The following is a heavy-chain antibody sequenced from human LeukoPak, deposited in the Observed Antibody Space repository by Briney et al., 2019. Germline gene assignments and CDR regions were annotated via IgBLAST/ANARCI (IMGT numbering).Heavy chain of an antibody. V-gene: IGHV3-21*01. J-gene: IGHJ3*02. CDR2: ISSSSSYI. Sequence: GGPLRLSCAASGFTFNGYSMNWVRQAPGKGLEWVSSISSSSSYIYYADSLKGRFTISRDNAKNSLYLQMNSLRVEDTAVYYCATSGGPTVTTNDAFDIWGQGTMVTVSS. D-gene: IGHD4-17*01. CDR1: GFTFNGYS. CDR3: ATSGGPTVTTNDAFDI.